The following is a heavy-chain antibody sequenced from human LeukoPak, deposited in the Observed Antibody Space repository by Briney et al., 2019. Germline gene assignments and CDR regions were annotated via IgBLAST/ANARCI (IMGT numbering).Heavy chain of an antibody. J-gene: IGHJ4*02. CDR2: INWNGGST. V-gene: IGHV3-20*04. D-gene: IGHD2-2*01. Sequence: GGSLRLSCAASGFTFDDHGMSWVRQAPGKGLEWVSGINWNGGSTGYADSVKGRFTISRDNAKNSLYLQMNSLRAEDTALYYCARDSEYQLLGTFDYWGQGTLVTVSS. CDR1: GFTFDDHG. CDR3: ARDSEYQLLGTFDY.